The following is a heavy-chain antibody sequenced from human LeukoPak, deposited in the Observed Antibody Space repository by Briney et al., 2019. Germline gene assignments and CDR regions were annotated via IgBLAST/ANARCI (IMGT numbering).Heavy chain of an antibody. CDR1: GYRFTNYW. J-gene: IGHJ4*02. CDR3: ARRYYYGSGSRYYFDY. Sequence: GESLKISCKGSGYRFTNYWIGWVRQMPGKGLEWMGIIYPGDSDTRYSPSFQGQVTISADKSISTAYLQWSSLKASDTAMYYCARRYYYGSGSRYYFDYWGQGTLVTVSS. D-gene: IGHD3-10*01. CDR2: IYPGDSDT. V-gene: IGHV5-51*01.